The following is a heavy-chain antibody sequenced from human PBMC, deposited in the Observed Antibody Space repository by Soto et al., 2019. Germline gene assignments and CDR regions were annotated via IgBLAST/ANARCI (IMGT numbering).Heavy chain of an antibody. J-gene: IGHJ2*01. CDR1: GGSISSGVYY. D-gene: IGHD4-17*01. Sequence: QVQLQESGPGLVKPSQTLSLTCTVSGGSISSGVYYWNWIRQHPGKGLEWIGYIYYSGNTHCNPSLKSRVTMSVDTSKNQFSLKLTSLTAADTAVYYCALMAYGERFFDLWGRGTLVTVSS. V-gene: IGHV4-31*03. CDR2: IYYSGNT. CDR3: ALMAYGERFFDL.